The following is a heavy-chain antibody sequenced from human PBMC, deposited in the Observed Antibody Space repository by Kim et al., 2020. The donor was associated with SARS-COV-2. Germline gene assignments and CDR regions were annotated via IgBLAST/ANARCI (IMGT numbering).Heavy chain of an antibody. CDR3: ARGRWRQSEDY. J-gene: IGHJ4*02. Sequence: GGSLRLSCAASGFTFSSYAMHWVRQAPGKGLEWVAVISYDGSNKYYADSVKGRFTISRDNSKNTLYLQMNSLRAEDTAVYYCARGRWRQSEDYWGQGTLVTVSS. V-gene: IGHV3-30*04. CDR2: ISYDGSNK. CDR1: GFTFSSYA.